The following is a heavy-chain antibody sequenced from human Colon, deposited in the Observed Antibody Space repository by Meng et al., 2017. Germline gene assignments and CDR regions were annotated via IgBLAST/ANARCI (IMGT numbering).Heavy chain of an antibody. CDR1: GGSISRSDW. Sequence: GQLQESGPGLVKPSGTLSLTCAVSGGSISRSDWWSWVRQPPGKGLEWIGETSHSGSTNYSPSLKSRVTISLDKSKNQLSLKLNSVTAADTAVYYCASSDYYRSDYWGQGTLVTVSS. CDR3: ASSDYYRSDY. J-gene: IGHJ4*02. V-gene: IGHV4-4*02. D-gene: IGHD3-22*01. CDR2: TSHSGST.